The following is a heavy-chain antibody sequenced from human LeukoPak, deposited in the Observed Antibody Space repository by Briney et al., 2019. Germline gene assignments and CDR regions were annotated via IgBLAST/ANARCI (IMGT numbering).Heavy chain of an antibody. D-gene: IGHD2-2*01. CDR2: INAGNGNA. Sequence: ASVKVSCKASGYTFTTFAVHWVRQAPGQRLEWMGWINAGNGNARYSESFQGRVTITRDTSATTAYMELSSLRSEDTAVYYCARGMPSSSPWFDPWGQGTLVTVSS. CDR1: GYTFTTFA. CDR3: ARGMPSSSPWFDP. V-gene: IGHV1-3*01. J-gene: IGHJ5*02.